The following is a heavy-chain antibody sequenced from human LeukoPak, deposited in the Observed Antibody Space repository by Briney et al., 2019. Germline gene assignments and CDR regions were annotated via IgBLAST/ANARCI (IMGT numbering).Heavy chain of an antibody. D-gene: IGHD5-24*01. CDR3: ARDSRRDGYNLDY. Sequence: SETLSLTCTVSGGAISSYYWTWIRQPAGKGLEWIGRIYISGSTNYNPSLKSRVTISRDTSKNEFSLKLSSVTAADTAVYYCARDSRRDGYNLDYWGRGTLVTVSS. CDR1: GGAISSYY. CDR2: IYISGST. V-gene: IGHV4-4*07. J-gene: IGHJ4*02.